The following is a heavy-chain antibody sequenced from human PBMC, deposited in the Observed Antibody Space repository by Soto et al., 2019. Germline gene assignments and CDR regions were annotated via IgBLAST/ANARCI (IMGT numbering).Heavy chain of an antibody. J-gene: IGHJ5*02. Sequence: PSETLSLTCAVSGGSISSSNWWSWVRQPPGKGLEWIGEIYHSGSTNYNPSLQSRVTMSLDTSKNQFPLRLSSVTAADTAVYYCARGQRFSDSFDPWGQGTLVTVSS. V-gene: IGHV4-4*02. CDR1: GGSISSSNW. D-gene: IGHD3-3*01. CDR2: IYHSGST. CDR3: ARGQRFSDSFDP.